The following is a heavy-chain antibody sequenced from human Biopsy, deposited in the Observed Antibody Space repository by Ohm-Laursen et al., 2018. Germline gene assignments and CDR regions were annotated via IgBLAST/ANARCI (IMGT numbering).Heavy chain of an antibody. J-gene: IGHJ3*02. CDR2: IDPSHGST. CDR1: GYTFTRYY. D-gene: IGHD3-22*01. V-gene: IGHV1-46*01. Sequence: ASVKVSCKASGYTFTRYYMHWVRQAPGQGLQWMGLIDPSHGSTGSAQKFEGRFTMTRDTSTSTFYMELSSLRSEDTAIYYCARATLDYYDSNGYGADAFDIWGQGTMVTVSS. CDR3: ARATLDYYDSNGYGADAFDI.